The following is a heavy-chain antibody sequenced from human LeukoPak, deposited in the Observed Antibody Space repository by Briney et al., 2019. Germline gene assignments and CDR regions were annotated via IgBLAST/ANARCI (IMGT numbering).Heavy chain of an antibody. D-gene: IGHD3/OR15-3a*01. V-gene: IGHV4-59*01. J-gene: IGHJ2*01. Sequence: SETLSLTCAVSDDSFTSYYWSWIRPPPGKRLEWIGYIYYSGSTNYNPSLKSRVTISVDTSRNQFSLKLSSVTAADTAVYYCARDRVFGHDWYFDLWGRGTLVTVSS. CDR2: IYYSGST. CDR3: ARDRVFGHDWYFDL. CDR1: DDSFTSYY.